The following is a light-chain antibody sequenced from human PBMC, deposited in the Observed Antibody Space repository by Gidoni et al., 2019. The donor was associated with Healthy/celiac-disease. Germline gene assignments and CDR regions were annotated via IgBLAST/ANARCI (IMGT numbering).Light chain of an antibody. CDR3: QQYNNWPLT. CDR2: GAS. CDR1: QSVSSN. J-gene: IGKJ4*01. V-gene: IGKV3D-15*01. Sequence: IVMTQSPATLSVSPGERATLPCRASQSVSSNLAWYQQKPGQAPRLLSYGASTRATGIPARFSGSGSGTEFTLTISSLQSEDFAVYYCQQYNNWPLTFGGXTKVEIK.